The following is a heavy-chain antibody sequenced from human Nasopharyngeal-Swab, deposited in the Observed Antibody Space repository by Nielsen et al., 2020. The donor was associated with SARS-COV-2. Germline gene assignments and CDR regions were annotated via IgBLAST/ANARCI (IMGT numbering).Heavy chain of an antibody. Sequence: GESLKISCAASGFTFSSYAMSWVRQAPGKGLEWVSAISGSGGSTYYADSVKGRFTISRDNSKNTLYLQMNSLRAEDTAVYYCAKDQEIQLWFFSGDVGFDYWGQGTLVTVSS. CDR2: ISGSGGST. V-gene: IGHV3-23*01. D-gene: IGHD5-18*01. CDR1: GFTFSSYA. J-gene: IGHJ4*02. CDR3: AKDQEIQLWFFSGDVGFDY.